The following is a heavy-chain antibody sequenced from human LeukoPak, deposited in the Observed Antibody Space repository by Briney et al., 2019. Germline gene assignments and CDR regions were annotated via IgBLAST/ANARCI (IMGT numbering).Heavy chain of an antibody. CDR1: GGSISIGDYS. CDR3: ARGYSDYSLGY. CDR2: IYNTGST. D-gene: IGHD4-11*01. V-gene: IGHV4-30-4*01. Sequence: SQTLSLTCTVSGGSISIGDYSWTWIRQTPGQGLERIGNIYNTGSTHFNPSLRSRLSLSLDTSKNQFSLKLNSVTAADTAVYYCARGYSDYSLGYWGQGSLVIVSS. J-gene: IGHJ4*02.